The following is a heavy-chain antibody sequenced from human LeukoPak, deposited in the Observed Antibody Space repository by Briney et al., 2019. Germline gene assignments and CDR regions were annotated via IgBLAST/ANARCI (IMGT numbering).Heavy chain of an antibody. V-gene: IGHV4-34*01. Sequence: PSETLSLTCAVYGGSFSGYYWNWIRQPPGEGLEWIGEINHVGSTNYNPSLKNRVSISVDTSKNRFSLQLRYVTAADTAVYYCARFSRRNDYGDYGPGIDYWGQGTLVTVSS. D-gene: IGHD4-17*01. CDR1: GGSFSGYY. CDR3: ARFSRRNDYGDYGPGIDY. CDR2: INHVGST. J-gene: IGHJ4*02.